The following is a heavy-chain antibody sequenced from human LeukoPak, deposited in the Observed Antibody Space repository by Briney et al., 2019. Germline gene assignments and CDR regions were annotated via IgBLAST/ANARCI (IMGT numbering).Heavy chain of an antibody. J-gene: IGHJ6*02. CDR3: AREPRYFGSGSYYTYGMDV. CDR1: GGSFSGYY. Sequence: SETLSLTCAVYGGSFSGYYWSWIRQPPGKGLEWTGEINHSGSTNYNPSLKSRVTISVDTSKNQFSLKLSSVTAADTAVYYCAREPRYFGSGSYYTYGMDVWGQGTTVTVSS. V-gene: IGHV4-34*01. CDR2: INHSGST. D-gene: IGHD3-10*01.